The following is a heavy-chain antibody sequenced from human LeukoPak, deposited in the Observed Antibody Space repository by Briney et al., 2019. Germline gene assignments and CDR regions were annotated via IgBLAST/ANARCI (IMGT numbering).Heavy chain of an antibody. Sequence: GGSLRLSCAASGFTFSSYSMNWVRQAPGKGLEWVSSISSSSSYIYYADSVKGRFTISRDNSKNTLYLQMNSLRAEDTGVYYCAKDLSSGSRRAYWGQGTLVTVSS. CDR1: GFTFSSYS. CDR2: ISSSSSYI. D-gene: IGHD6-19*01. CDR3: AKDLSSGSRRAY. V-gene: IGHV3-21*01. J-gene: IGHJ4*02.